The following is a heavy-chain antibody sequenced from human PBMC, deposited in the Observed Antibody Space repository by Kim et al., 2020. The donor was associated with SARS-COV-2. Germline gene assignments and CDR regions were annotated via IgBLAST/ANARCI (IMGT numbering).Heavy chain of an antibody. V-gene: IGHV3-74*01. D-gene: IGHD2-21*02. CDR1: GFTFSGYW. CDR2: INTDGTTT. J-gene: IGHJ1*01. CDR3: TRGGADGGYSTWGC. Sequence: GESLRLSCAASGFTFSGYWMHWVRQAPGKGLVWVSRINTDGTTTTYADSVQGRFTISRDNAKNTVYLQMNSLTADDTAVYYCTRGGADGGYSTWGCWGQG.